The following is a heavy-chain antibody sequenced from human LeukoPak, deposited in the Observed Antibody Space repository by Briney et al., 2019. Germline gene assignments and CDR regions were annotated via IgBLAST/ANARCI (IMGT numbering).Heavy chain of an antibody. D-gene: IGHD3-22*01. CDR3: ASSSGYYSSFGYFDY. Sequence: PSETLSLTCAVYGGSFSGYYWSWIRQPPGKVLEWIGEINNSGSTNYNPSLKSRVTISVDTSKNQFSLKLSSVTAADTAVYYCASSSGYYSSFGYFDYWGQGTMVTVSS. V-gene: IGHV4-34*01. CDR1: GGSFSGYY. J-gene: IGHJ4*02. CDR2: INNSGST.